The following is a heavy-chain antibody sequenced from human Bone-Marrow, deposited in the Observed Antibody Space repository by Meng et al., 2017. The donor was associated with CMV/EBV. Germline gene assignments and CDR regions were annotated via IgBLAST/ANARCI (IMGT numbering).Heavy chain of an antibody. CDR1: GFTVSSNY. D-gene: IGHD1-26*01. CDR3: ARDLVMIGSSFDY. CDR2: ISYDGSNK. J-gene: IGHJ4*02. V-gene: IGHV3-30*03. Sequence: GESLKISCAASGFTVSSNYMSWVRQAPGKGLEWVAVISYDGSNKYYSDSVKGRFTISRDNSKSTLYLQMNSLRAEDTALYYCARDLVMIGSSFDYWGQGTLVTVSS.